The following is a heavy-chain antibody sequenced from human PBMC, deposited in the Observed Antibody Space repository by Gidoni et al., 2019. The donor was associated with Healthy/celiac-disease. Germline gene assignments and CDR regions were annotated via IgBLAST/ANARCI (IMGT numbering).Heavy chain of an antibody. V-gene: IGHV3-23*01. CDR3: AKEISSARYTDY. CDR1: ACTFHNFA. J-gene: IGHJ4*02. Sequence: EDPLSASGGRLLQPGGSQSLSCTASACTFHNFAMTWVRPAPGKGLERVSLIGDIGVNTFYADSMKGRFTISRDNSKNTLYLQMNSLRAEDTSIYYCAKEISSARYTDYWGQGTQVTVSS. CDR2: IGDIGVNT. D-gene: IGHD6-19*01.